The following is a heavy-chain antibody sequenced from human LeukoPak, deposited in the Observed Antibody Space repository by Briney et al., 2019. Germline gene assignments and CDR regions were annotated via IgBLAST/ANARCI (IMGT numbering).Heavy chain of an antibody. J-gene: IGHJ4*02. Sequence: ASVKVSCKASGYTFTGYYMHWVRQAPGQGLEWMGWINPNSGGTNYAQKFQGRVTMTRDTSISTAYMELSRLRSDDTAVYYCATMKGSSSWYRDYWGQGTLVTVSS. D-gene: IGHD6-13*01. CDR3: ATMKGSSSWYRDY. CDR2: INPNSGGT. CDR1: GYTFTGYY. V-gene: IGHV1-2*02.